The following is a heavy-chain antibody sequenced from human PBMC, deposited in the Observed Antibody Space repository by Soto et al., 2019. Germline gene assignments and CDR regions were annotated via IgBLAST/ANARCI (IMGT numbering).Heavy chain of an antibody. Sequence: ASVKVSFKASGYTFTSYAMHWVRQAPGQKLEWMGWINAGNGNTKYSQKFQGRVTITRDTSASTAYMELSSLRSDDTAVYYCARREYYYDSSGYYDYWGQGTLVTVSS. D-gene: IGHD3-22*01. J-gene: IGHJ4*02. V-gene: IGHV1-3*01. CDR3: ARREYYYDSSGYYDY. CDR2: INAGNGNT. CDR1: GYTFTSYA.